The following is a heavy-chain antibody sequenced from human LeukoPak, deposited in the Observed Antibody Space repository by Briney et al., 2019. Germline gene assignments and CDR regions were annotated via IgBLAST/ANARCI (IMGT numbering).Heavy chain of an antibody. CDR3: ARCIAVAGSYAFDI. J-gene: IGHJ3*02. D-gene: IGHD6-19*01. V-gene: IGHV3-48*04. CDR2: ISSSSSTI. Sequence: GGSLRLSCAAPGFTFSSYSMNWVRQAPGKGLEWVSYISSSSSTIYYADSVKGRFTISRDNAKNSLYLQMNSLRAEDTAVYYCARCIAVAGSYAFDIWGQGTMVTVSS. CDR1: GFTFSSYS.